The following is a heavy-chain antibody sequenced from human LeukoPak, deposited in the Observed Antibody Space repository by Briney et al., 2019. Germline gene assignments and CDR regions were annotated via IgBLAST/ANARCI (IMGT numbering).Heavy chain of an antibody. CDR1: GFSFNNAW. V-gene: IGHV3-73*01. D-gene: IGHD3-16*01. J-gene: IGHJ6*02. Sequence: PGGSLRLSCAASGFSFNNAWMTWVRQASGKGLEWVGRIRSKANSYATAYAASVKGRFTISRDDSKNTAYLQMNSLKTEDTAVYYCTRQRIMITFGGVVMGMDVWGQGTTVTVSS. CDR2: IRSKANSYAT. CDR3: TRQRIMITFGGVVMGMDV.